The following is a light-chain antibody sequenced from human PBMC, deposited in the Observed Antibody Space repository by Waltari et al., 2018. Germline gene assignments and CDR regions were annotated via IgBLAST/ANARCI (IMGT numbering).Light chain of an antibody. J-gene: IGLJ2*01. V-gene: IGLV2-14*01. CDR3: SSSTGYSLV. Sequence: QSALTQTASVSGSPGQSITISCTSASGDFGSSTSVFWYQHPPGRAPKLLTSDVSDRPSGISNRFSASKSGNTASLAISNLQADDEADYYCSSSTGYSLVFGGGTKLTVL. CDR2: DVS. CDR1: SGDFGSSTS.